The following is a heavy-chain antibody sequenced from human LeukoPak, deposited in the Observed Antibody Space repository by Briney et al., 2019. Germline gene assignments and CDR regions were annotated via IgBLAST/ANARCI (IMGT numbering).Heavy chain of an antibody. CDR2: IYHSGST. CDR3: ARKERVLWFGEFLYCFDY. Sequence: SETLSLICTVSGDSISSGYYWGWIRQPPGKGLEWIGNIYHSGSTYYNPSLKGRGFISVDTSKNQFSLKLSSVTAADTAVYYCARKERVLWFGEFLYCFDYWGQGTLVTVSS. D-gene: IGHD3-10*01. CDR1: GDSISSGYY. J-gene: IGHJ4*02. V-gene: IGHV4-38-2*02.